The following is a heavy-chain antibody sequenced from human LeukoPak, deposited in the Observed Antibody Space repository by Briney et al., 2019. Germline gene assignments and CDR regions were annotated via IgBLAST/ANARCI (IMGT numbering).Heavy chain of an antibody. CDR2: ISYDGSNK. J-gene: IGHJ4*02. CDR1: GFTFSSYA. V-gene: IGHV3-30-3*01. CDR3: AREPPLGY. Sequence: GRSLRLSCAASGFTFSSYAMHRVRQAPGKGLEWVAVISYDGSNKYYADSVKGRFTISRDNSKNTLYLQMNSLRAEDTAVYYCAREPPLGYWGQGTLVTVSS. D-gene: IGHD6-13*01.